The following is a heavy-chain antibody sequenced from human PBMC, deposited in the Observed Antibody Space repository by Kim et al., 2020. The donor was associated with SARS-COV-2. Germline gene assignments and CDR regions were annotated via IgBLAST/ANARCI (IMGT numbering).Heavy chain of an antibody. Sequence: SETLSLTCTISGASISTYYWSWIRQPPGKGLEWIGYIYYSGGTNYNPSLKSRFTITEDTSKNQFSLKLSSVTAADTAVYFCASGTSGYNVDYCCQGTLVT. V-gene: IGHV4-59*12. CDR2: IYYSGGT. CDR3: ASGTSGYNVDY. CDR1: GASISTYY. D-gene: IGHD5-12*01. J-gene: IGHJ4*02.